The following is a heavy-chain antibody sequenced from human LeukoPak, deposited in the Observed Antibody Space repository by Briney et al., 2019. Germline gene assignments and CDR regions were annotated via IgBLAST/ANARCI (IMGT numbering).Heavy chain of an antibody. CDR1: GFTFSSYV. CDR2: ISYDGSNE. Sequence: GRSLRLSCAASGFTFSSYVMHWVRQAPGKGLEWVAIISYDGSNEYYADSVKGRFTISRDNSKNTLYLQMNSLRAEDTAVYYCAKGAYYDILTGYRDYYYYYYMDVWGKGTTVTVSS. CDR3: AKGAYYDILTGYRDYYYYYYMDV. D-gene: IGHD3-9*01. V-gene: IGHV3-30*04. J-gene: IGHJ6*03.